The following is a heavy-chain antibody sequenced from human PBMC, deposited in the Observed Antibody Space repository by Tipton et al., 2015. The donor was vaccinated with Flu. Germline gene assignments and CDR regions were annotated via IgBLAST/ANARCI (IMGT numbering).Heavy chain of an antibody. J-gene: IGHJ4*02. CDR2: IKQDGSEK. Sequence: AVSGFTFSSYWMSWVRQAPGKGLEWVANIKQDGSEKYYVDSVKGRFTISRDNAKNSLYLQMNSLRAEDTAVYYCARVSQLRGVIRFWGQGTLVTVSS. D-gene: IGHD3-10*01. CDR1: GFTFSSYW. V-gene: IGHV3-7*01. CDR3: ARVSQLRGVIRF.